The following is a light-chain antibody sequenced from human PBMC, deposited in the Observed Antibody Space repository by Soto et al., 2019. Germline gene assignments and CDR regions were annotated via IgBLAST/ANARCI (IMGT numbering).Light chain of an antibody. Sequence: DIQLTQSPSFVSASVGDRVTISCRASQGIRNYLVWYQQKSGKAPKVLIYAASTLHSGVPSRFSGSGSGTEFTLTISSLQPEDFATYYCQLLNTYPPWTFGQGTKVEIK. CDR3: QLLNTYPPWT. CDR1: QGIRNY. J-gene: IGKJ1*01. CDR2: AAS. V-gene: IGKV1-9*01.